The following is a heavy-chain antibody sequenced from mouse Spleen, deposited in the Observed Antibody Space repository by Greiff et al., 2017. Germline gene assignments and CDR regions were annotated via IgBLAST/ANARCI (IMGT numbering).Heavy chain of an antibody. Sequence: EVQLVESGGGLVKLGGSLKLSCAASGFTFSSYAMSWVRQTPEKRLEWVATISSGGGNTYYPDSVKGRFTISRDNAKNTLYLQMSSLKSEDTAMYYCARGDLWLRRFDYWGQGTTLTVSS. CDR3: ARGDLWLRRFDY. V-gene: IGHV5-9-3*01. J-gene: IGHJ2*01. D-gene: IGHD2-2*01. CDR2: ISSGGGNT. CDR1: GFTFSSYA.